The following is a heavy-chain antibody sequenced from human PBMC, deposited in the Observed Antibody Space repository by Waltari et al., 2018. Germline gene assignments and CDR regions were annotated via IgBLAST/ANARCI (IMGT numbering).Heavy chain of an antibody. CDR2: ISYNGNNK. V-gene: IGHV3-30*01. Sequence: QVQLVESGGGVVQPGRSLRLSCAASGFTFSTYAIPWVRQAPGKGLEWVSIISYNGNNKYYADSVKGRFTISRDNSKNTLYLQMNSLRPEDTAVYYCARDRASMGLYFDYWGQGTLVTVSS. J-gene: IGHJ4*02. D-gene: IGHD3-10*01. CDR3: ARDRASMGLYFDY. CDR1: GFTFSTYA.